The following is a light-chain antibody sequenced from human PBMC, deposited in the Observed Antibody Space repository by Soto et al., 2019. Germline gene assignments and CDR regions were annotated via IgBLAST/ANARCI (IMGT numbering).Light chain of an antibody. CDR1: QSVSSSY. Sequence: EIVLTQSPGTLSLSPGERATLSCRARQSVSSSYLAWYQQKPGQAPRLLIYGASSRATGIPDRFSGSGSGTDFTLTISRLEPEDFAMYYCQQYGTSPGTFGQGTKVEIK. V-gene: IGKV3-20*01. CDR3: QQYGTSPGT. CDR2: GAS. J-gene: IGKJ1*01.